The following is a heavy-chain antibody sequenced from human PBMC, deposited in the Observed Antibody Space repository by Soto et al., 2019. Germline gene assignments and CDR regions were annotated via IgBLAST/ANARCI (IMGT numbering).Heavy chain of an antibody. CDR1: GYTFTSYG. V-gene: IGHV1-18*01. Sequence: QVQLVQSGAEVKKPGASLMVSCKTSGYTFTSYGITWVRRAPGQGLEWMGWISTYNGYTDYAQKLQGRVTMTRDTSTSTAYMELRSLRSDDTAMYYCVSGSDFDYWGQGTLVTVSS. CDR2: ISTYNGYT. J-gene: IGHJ4*02. CDR3: VSGSDFDY.